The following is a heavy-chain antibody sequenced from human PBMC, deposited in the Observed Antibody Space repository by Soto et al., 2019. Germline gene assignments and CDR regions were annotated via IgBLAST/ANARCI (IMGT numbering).Heavy chain of an antibody. CDR3: ARENKDVNKSTSISSGFHGMDV. J-gene: IGHJ6*02. CDR1: GFTFRSHS. CDR2: ISTSSSFI. Sequence: VGSLRLSCEDSGFTFRSHSMNRVRQAPGRGLEWVASISTSSSFIYYGDSVRGRFIISRDNAKNSLDLQMDSLRVEDTAVYYCARENKDVNKSTSISSGFHGMDVWGQGITVTVSS. V-gene: IGHV3-21*01. D-gene: IGHD2-2*01.